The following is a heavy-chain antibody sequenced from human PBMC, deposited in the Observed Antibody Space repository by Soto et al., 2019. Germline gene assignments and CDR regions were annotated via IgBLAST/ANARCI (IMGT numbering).Heavy chain of an antibody. V-gene: IGHV3-73*01. J-gene: IGHJ4*02. Sequence: GGSLRLSCAASGFTFSGSAMHWVRQASGKGLEWVGRIRSKANSYATAYAASVKGRFTISRDDSKNTAYLQMNSLKTEDTAVYYCTRWLAYCGGDCYPRDYWGQGTLVTVSS. CDR1: GFTFSGSA. CDR2: IRSKANSYAT. CDR3: TRWLAYCGGDCYPRDY. D-gene: IGHD2-21*02.